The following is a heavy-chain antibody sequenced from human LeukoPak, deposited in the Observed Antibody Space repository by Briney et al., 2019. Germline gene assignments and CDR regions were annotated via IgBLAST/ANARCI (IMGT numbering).Heavy chain of an antibody. D-gene: IGHD2-15*01. J-gene: IGHJ4*02. CDR1: GGSISNYY. Sequence: PSETLPHTCTDSGGSISNYYWSWIRQPPGKGLEWIGYIYYSGTTNYNPSLKSRVTISVDTSNNQFSLKLSSVTAADTAVYYCARHSGSAISRWYYFWGQATLVTVSS. CDR3: ARHSGSAISRWYYF. V-gene: IGHV4-59*08. CDR2: IYYSGTT.